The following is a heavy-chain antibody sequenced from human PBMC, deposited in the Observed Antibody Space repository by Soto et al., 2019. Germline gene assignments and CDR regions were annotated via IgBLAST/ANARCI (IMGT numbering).Heavy chain of an antibody. CDR1: VYTFTSNY. Sequence: GASVKVSCKASVYTFTSNYMHWVRQAPGQGLEWMGIINPSGGNTGYAQKFQGRVTMTRDTSTSTVYMELSSLRSDDTAVYYCAKTFGYSYAIDYWGQGTLVTVSS. CDR3: AKTFGYSYAIDY. D-gene: IGHD5-18*01. J-gene: IGHJ4*02. CDR2: INPSGGNT. V-gene: IGHV1-46*01.